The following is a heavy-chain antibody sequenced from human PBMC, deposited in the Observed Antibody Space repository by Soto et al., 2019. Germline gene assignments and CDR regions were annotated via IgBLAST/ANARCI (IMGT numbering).Heavy chain of an antibody. D-gene: IGHD6-25*01. V-gene: IGHV3-33*01. CDR3: ARGSAYY. Sequence: QVQLVESGGGVVQPGRSLRLSCAASGFTFSSYGMHWVRQAPGKGLEWVAVIWYDGSNKYYAASVKGRFTISRDNSKNTLYLQMNSLRAEETAVYYCARGSAYYWGQGTLVTVSS. J-gene: IGHJ4*02. CDR1: GFTFSSYG. CDR2: IWYDGSNK.